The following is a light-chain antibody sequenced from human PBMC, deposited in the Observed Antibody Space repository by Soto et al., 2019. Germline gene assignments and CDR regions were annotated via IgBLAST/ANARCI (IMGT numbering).Light chain of an antibody. CDR1: QSISSH. J-gene: IGKJ1*01. Sequence: IHLTHSPSSLSASLGDIVTITFRASQSISSHLNWYQQKVGKAPKLLIYAASSLQSGVPSRFSGSGSGTDFTLTISSLQPEDFATYYCQQSYSAPRGTFGQGTKVDIK. V-gene: IGKV1-39*01. CDR3: QQSYSAPRGT. CDR2: AAS.